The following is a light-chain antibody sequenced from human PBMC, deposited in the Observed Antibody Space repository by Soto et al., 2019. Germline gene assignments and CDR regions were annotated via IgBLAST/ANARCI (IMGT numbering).Light chain of an antibody. CDR2: RND. CDR3: AAWDDSLSGFHV. CDR1: TPNIGTNY. V-gene: IGLV1-47*01. J-gene: IGLJ1*01. Sequence: QSVLTQPPSASGTPGQRVTISCSGSTPNIGTNYVYWYQQLPGTAPKLLIYRNDQRPSGVPDRFSGSKSGTSASLAISGLRSEDDADYFCAAWDDSLSGFHVFGAGTKVNV.